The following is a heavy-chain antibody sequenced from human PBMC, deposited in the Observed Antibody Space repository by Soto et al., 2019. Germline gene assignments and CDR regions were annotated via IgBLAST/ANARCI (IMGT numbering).Heavy chain of an antibody. V-gene: IGHV1-69*13. Sequence: SVKVSCKASGGTFSSYAISWVRQAPGQGLEWMGGINPIFGTANYAQKFQGRVTITADESTSTAYMELSSLRSEDTAVYYGARRSGYDFGSVSQRFDCYNCFDPWGQGTLVTVSS. CDR2: INPIFGTA. D-gene: IGHD3-3*01. CDR3: ARRSGYDFGSVSQRFDCYNCFDP. J-gene: IGHJ5*02. CDR1: GGTFSSYA.